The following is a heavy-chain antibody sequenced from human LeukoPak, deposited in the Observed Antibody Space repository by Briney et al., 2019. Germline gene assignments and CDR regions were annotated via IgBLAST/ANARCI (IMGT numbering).Heavy chain of an antibody. CDR2: IYHSGTT. CDR3: ARGLASGYPPIPFDY. CDR1: GYSISSGYF. D-gene: IGHD3-3*01. V-gene: IGHV4-38-2*02. J-gene: IGHJ4*02. Sequence: SETLSLTCTVSGYSISSGYFWGWIRQPPGKGLEWIGSIYHSGTTYYNPSLKSRVTISVDTSKNEFSLNLTSVTAADTAIYYCARGLASGYPPIPFDYWGQGTLVTVSS.